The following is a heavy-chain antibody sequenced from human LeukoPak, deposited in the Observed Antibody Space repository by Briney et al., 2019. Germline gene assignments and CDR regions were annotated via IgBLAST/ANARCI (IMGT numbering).Heavy chain of an antibody. CDR1: GFTFSSCS. V-gene: IGHV3-48*04. J-gene: IGHJ4*02. D-gene: IGHD3-10*01. CDR3: ARDPPGSGSWHYFDY. Sequence: GGSLRLSCAASGFTFSSCSMNWVRQAPGKGLEWVSYISSSSSTIYYADSVKGRFTISRDNAKNSLYLQMNSLRAEDTAVYYCARDPPGSGSWHYFDYWGQGTLVTVSS. CDR2: ISSSSSTI.